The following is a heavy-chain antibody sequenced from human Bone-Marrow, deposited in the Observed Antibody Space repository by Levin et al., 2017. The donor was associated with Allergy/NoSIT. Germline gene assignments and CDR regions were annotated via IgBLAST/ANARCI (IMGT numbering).Heavy chain of an antibody. CDR2: IYYNGSA. D-gene: IGHD3-22*01. V-gene: IGHV4-59*01. CDR1: GDSFSSSY. J-gene: IGHJ6*02. CDR3: ARDQSGYYDSSGYSNFYDYFGMDV. Sequence: AGGSLRLSCSVSGDSFSSSYWTWIRQPPGKTLEWIGYIYYNGSANYNPSFKSRVAISLDTSKNQFSLKLTSVTAADTAVYYCARDQSGYYDSSGYSNFYDYFGMDVWGLGTTVTVSS.